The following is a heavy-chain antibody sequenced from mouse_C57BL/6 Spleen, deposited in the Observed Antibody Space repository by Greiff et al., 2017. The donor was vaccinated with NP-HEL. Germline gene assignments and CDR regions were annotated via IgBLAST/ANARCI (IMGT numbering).Heavy chain of an antibody. CDR3: ARKGRHNY. CDR1: GYTFTSYW. D-gene: IGHD3-3*01. J-gene: IGHJ2*01. Sequence: QVQLQQPGAELVKPGASVKLSCKASGYTFTSYWMQWVKQRPGQGLEWIGEIDPSDSYTNYNQKFKGKATLTVDTSSSTAYMQLSSLTSEDSAVYYGARKGRHNYWGQGTTLTVSS. CDR2: IDPSDSYT. V-gene: IGHV1-50*01.